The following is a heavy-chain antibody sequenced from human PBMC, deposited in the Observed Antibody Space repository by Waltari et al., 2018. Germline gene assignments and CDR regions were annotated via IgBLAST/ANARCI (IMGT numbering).Heavy chain of an antibody. CDR2: INPNSGGT. Sequence: QVQLVQSGAEVKKPGASVKVSCKASVYTFTGYYMHWVRQAPGQGLEWMGRINPNSGGTNYAEKFRGRGSVTGDTSISTACMELSRLRADDTAVYCCAREGCSGGSCYWFDPWGQGTLVTVSS. CDR1: VYTFTGYY. CDR3: AREGCSGGSCYWFDP. D-gene: IGHD2-15*01. J-gene: IGHJ5*02. V-gene: IGHV1-2*06.